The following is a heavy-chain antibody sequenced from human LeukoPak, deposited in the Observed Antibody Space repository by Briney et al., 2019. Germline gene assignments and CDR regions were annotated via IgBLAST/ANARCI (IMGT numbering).Heavy chain of an antibody. D-gene: IGHD1-1*01. J-gene: IGHJ5*02. Sequence: SVKVSCKASGGTSSSYAISWVRQAPGQGLEWIGGIIPIFGTANYAQKFQGRVAITADESTSTAYMELSSLRSEDTAVYYCARDTDNWNDGNWFDPWGQGTLVTVSS. CDR1: GGTSSSYA. CDR2: IIPIFGTA. V-gene: IGHV1-69*01. CDR3: ARDTDNWNDGNWFDP.